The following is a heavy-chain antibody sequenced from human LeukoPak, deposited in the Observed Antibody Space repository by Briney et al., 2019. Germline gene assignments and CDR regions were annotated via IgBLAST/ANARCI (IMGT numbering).Heavy chain of an antibody. J-gene: IGHJ4*02. V-gene: IGHV1-18*01. CDR1: GYTFTSYG. CDR3: ARHAGRGYSYGYFDY. Sequence: APVKVSCKASGYTFTSYGISWVRQAPGQGLEWMGWISAYNGNTNYAQKLQGRVTMTTDTSTSTAYMELRSLRSDDTAVYYCARHAGRGYSYGYFDYWGQGTLVTVSS. CDR2: ISAYNGNT. D-gene: IGHD5-18*01.